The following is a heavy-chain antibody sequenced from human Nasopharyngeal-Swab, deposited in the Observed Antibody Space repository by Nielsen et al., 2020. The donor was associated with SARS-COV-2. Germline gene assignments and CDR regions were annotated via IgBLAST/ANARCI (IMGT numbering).Heavy chain of an antibody. CDR1: GGFVSDTDYF. J-gene: IGHJ4*02. CDR3: ASYYVGVDGQKRFDD. CDR2: IDYRRRT. Sequence: SETLSLTCTVSGGFVSDTDYFWGWIRQPPVTGLEWIGNIDYRRRTFYNPSLKSRVSISVDMSKNQFSLNLHSVTAADTGVYYCASYYVGVDGQKRFDDWGQGTLVTVSS. V-gene: IGHV4-39*01. D-gene: IGHD1-26*01.